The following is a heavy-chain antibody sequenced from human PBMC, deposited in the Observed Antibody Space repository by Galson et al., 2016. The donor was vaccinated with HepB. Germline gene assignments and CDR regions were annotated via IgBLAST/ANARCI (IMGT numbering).Heavy chain of an antibody. Sequence: SVKVSCKASGYTFTSYDIHWVRQATGQGLEWMGWMNPNSGNTGYAQKFQGRVTMTRNTSISTAYMELSSLRAEDTAVYYCAREGLHLGELSAQFDYWGQGTLVTVSS. CDR3: AREGLHLGELSAQFDY. D-gene: IGHD3-16*02. CDR2: MNPNSGNT. V-gene: IGHV1-8*01. CDR1: GYTFTSYD. J-gene: IGHJ4*02.